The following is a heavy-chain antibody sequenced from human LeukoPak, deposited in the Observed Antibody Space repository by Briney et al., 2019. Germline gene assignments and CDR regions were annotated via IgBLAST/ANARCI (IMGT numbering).Heavy chain of an antibody. J-gene: IGHJ4*02. CDR2: IYYSGST. Sequence: SETLSLTCTVSGGSISNSTYYWGWIRQPPGKGLEWIGSIYYSGSTYYNPSLKSRVTISVDTSKNQFSLKLSSVTAADTAVYYCARGPRWLQDYFNYWGQGTLVTVSS. V-gene: IGHV4-39*07. D-gene: IGHD5-24*01. CDR1: GGSISNSTYY. CDR3: ARGPRWLQDYFNY.